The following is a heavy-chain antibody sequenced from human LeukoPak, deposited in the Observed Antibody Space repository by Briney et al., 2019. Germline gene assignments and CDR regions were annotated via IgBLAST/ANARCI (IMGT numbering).Heavy chain of an antibody. CDR1: GFSFSASA. CDR3: ASFDNDGDYYFNY. V-gene: IGHV3-73*01. CDR2: IRTKNNSLAT. J-gene: IGHJ4*02. D-gene: IGHD4-17*01. Sequence: GGSLRLSCVASGFSFSASAIHWVRQAPGKGLEWVGRIRTKNNSLATTYSESVKGRFTISRDDSKNTASLQMNSLRAEDTATYFCASFDNDGDYYFNYWGRGTLVAVSS.